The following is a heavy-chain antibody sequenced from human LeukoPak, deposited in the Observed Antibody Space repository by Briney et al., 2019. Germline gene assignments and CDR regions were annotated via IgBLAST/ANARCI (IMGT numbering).Heavy chain of an antibody. J-gene: IGHJ4*02. CDR1: GFTFSSYT. CDR2: ISGSGGST. CDR3: AKDRYYDSSGPWGY. Sequence: PGGSLRLSCAAPGFTFSSYTMSWVRQAPGKGLEWVSGISGSGGSTYYADSVKGRFTISRDNSKNTLYLQMNSLRAEDTAVYYCAKDRYYDSSGPWGYWGQGTLVTVSS. D-gene: IGHD3-22*01. V-gene: IGHV3-23*01.